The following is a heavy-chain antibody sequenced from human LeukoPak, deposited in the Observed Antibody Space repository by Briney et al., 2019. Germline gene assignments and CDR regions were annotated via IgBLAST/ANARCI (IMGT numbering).Heavy chain of an antibody. D-gene: IGHD6-13*01. CDR1: GFTYSNYA. CDR2: ISGSGGST. V-gene: IGHV3-23*01. CDR3: AKDQLGLFDS. J-gene: IGHJ4*02. Sequence: GGSLRLSCAASGFTYSNYAMSWVRQATGKGLEWVSVISGSGGSTYYADSVKGRFTISRDNSKNTLYLQVKSLRAEDTAVYYCAKDQLGLFDSWGQGTLVIVSS.